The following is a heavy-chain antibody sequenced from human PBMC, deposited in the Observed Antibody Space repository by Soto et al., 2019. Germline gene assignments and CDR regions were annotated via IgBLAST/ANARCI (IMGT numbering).Heavy chain of an antibody. CDR2: ISYDGSNK. D-gene: IGHD2-2*01. V-gene: IGHV3-30-3*01. Sequence: QVQLVESGGGVVQPGRSLRLSCAASGFTFSSYAMHWVRQAPGKGLEWVAVISYDGSNKYYADSVKGRFTISRDNSKNTMYLQRNRMRAEDTSVYYCARDYGASMYFQHWGQGTLVTVSS. CDR3: ARDYGASMYFQH. CDR1: GFTFSSYA. J-gene: IGHJ1*01.